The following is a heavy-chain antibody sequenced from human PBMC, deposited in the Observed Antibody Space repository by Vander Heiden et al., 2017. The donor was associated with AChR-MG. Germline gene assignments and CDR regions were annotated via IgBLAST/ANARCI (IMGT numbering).Heavy chain of an antibody. J-gene: IGHJ6*02. CDR3: ATAPENYDFWSGGFSQNYYYGMDV. Sequence: QLVQSGAEVKKPGSSVKVSCKASGGPFSSYPISWVRQAPGQGLEWMGGIIPIFGTANYAQKFQGRVTITADESTSTAYMELSSLRSEDTAVYYCATAPENYDFWSGGFSQNYYYGMDVWGQGTTVTVSS. CDR1: GGPFSSYP. D-gene: IGHD3-3*01. V-gene: IGHV1-69*01. CDR2: IIPIFGTA.